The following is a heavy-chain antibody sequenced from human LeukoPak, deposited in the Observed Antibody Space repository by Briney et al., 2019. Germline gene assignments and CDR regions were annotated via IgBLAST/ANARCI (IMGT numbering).Heavy chain of an antibody. CDR3: AKGLWASTVGATGIFFDY. Sequence: PGGSLRLSCAASGFTFRRSAMTWVRQVPGKGLEWVSTINGRGGDTDYADSVKGRFIISRDSSESTLYLQMHSLGVEDTGVYYCAKGLWASTVGATGIFFDYWGQGIQVTVSS. CDR2: INGRGGDT. CDR1: GFTFRRSA. D-gene: IGHD1-26*01. V-gene: IGHV3-23*01. J-gene: IGHJ4*02.